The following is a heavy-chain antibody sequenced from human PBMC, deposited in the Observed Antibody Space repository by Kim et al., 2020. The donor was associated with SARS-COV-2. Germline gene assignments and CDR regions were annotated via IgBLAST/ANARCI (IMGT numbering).Heavy chain of an antibody. CDR1: GGSISSSSYY. Sequence: SETLSLTCTVSGGSISSSSYYWGWIRQPPGKGLEWIGSIYYSGSTYYNPSLKSRVTISVDTSKNQFSLKLSSVTAADTAVYYCARDRSNYYDSSGYYYVPKKGYYYYGMDVWGQGTTVTVSS. CDR3: ARDRSNYYDSSGYYYVPKKGYYYYGMDV. D-gene: IGHD3-22*01. J-gene: IGHJ6*02. CDR2: IYYSGST. V-gene: IGHV4-39*02.